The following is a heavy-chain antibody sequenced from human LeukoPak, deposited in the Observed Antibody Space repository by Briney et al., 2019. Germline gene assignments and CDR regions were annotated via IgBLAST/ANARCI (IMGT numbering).Heavy chain of an antibody. CDR3: ARGPPSYCSSTSCYTEDY. D-gene: IGHD2-2*02. V-gene: IGHV4-31*03. Sequence: SETLSLTCTVSGGSISSTSYYWGWIRQHPGKGLEWIGYIYYSGSTYYNPSLKSRVTISVDTSKNQFSLKLSSVTAADTAVYYCARGPPSYCSSTSCYTEDYWGQGTLVTVSS. CDR2: IYYSGST. CDR1: GGSISSTSYY. J-gene: IGHJ4*02.